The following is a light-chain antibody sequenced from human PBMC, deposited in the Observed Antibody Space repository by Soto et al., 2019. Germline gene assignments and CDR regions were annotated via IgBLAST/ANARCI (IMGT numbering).Light chain of an antibody. V-gene: IGLV2-14*03. CDR1: SSDVGGFNY. CDR3: SSYASSGSLPYV. J-gene: IGLJ1*01. Sequence: QSVLTQPASVSGSPGQSITISCTGTSSDVGGFNYVSWYQQHPGKAPTLIIYNVSVRPSGVSIRFSGSKSGNTASLTISGLQAEDEAEYYCSSYASSGSLPYVFGTGTKLTVL. CDR2: NVS.